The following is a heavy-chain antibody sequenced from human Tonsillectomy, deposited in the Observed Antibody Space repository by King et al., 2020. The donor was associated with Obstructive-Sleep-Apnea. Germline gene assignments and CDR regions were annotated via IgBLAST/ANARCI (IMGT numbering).Heavy chain of an antibody. D-gene: IGHD3-10*01. CDR3: AKDVGYYGSGIAEYFQH. J-gene: IGHJ1*01. CDR2: ISGSGGST. Sequence: VQLVESGGGLVQPGGSLRLSCAASGFTFSSYAMSWVRQAPGQGLEWVSAISGSGGSTYYADSVKGRFTITRDNSKNTLYLQMNSLRAEDTAVYYCAKDVGYYGSGIAEYFQHWGQGTLVTVSS. V-gene: IGHV3-23*04. CDR1: GFTFSSYA.